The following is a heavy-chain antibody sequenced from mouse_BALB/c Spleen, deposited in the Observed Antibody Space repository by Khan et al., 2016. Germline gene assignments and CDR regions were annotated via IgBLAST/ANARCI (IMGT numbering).Heavy chain of an antibody. V-gene: IGHV5-6*01. CDR1: GFTFSSFG. J-gene: IGHJ4*01. CDR3: TRHWGNVCDGYAMDY. D-gene: IGHD1-1*01. CDR2: ISSSVNYT. Sequence: EVELEESGGDLIKPGESLKLSCAASGFTFSSFGMSWVRQPPDKRMEWVATISSSVNYTYYAASVKGRFTVTRDNAKNTLYLQLNSLTSEDTSMXVCTRHWGNVCDGYAMDYWGQGTSVTVSS.